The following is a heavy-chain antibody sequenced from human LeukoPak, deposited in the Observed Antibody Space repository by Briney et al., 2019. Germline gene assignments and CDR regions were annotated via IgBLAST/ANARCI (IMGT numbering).Heavy chain of an antibody. Sequence: ASVRVSCKTSGYTFSNFGINWVREAPGQVLEWMGWISGNNDNPNYGQKFQGRFTVTTDSSTSTAYMELRNLRFDDTAVYYCARDGTSTDDYWGQGTLVTVSS. CDR1: GYTFSNFG. CDR2: ISGNNDNP. J-gene: IGHJ4*02. D-gene: IGHD2-2*01. CDR3: ARDGTSTDDY. V-gene: IGHV1-18*01.